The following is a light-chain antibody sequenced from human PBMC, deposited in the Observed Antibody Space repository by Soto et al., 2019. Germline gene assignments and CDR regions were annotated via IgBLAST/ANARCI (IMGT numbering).Light chain of an antibody. CDR2: DNN. CDR3: GTWDSSLSAVV. V-gene: IGLV1-51*01. Sequence: QSVLTQPPSVSAAPGQKLTISCSGSSSNIENNYVSWYQQLPGTAPKLLIYDNNKRPSGIPARCSGSKSVTSATLGITGLQAGDEADYYCGTWDSSLSAVVFGGGTQLTVL. CDR1: SSNIENNY. J-gene: IGLJ2*01.